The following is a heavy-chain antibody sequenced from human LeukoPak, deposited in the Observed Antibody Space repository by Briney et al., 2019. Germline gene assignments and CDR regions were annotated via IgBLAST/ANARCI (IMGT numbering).Heavy chain of an antibody. CDR3: ARESSPAYYYDSSGFPYFDY. CDR2: IYYSGST. CDR1: GGSISSSSYY. D-gene: IGHD3-22*01. Sequence: SEALSVTCTVSGGSISSSSYYWGWIRQPPGKGLEWIGSIYYSGSTYYNTSLKSRVTISVDTSKNQFSLKLSSVTAADTAVYYCARESSPAYYYDSSGFPYFDYWGQGTLVTVSS. V-gene: IGHV4-39*07. J-gene: IGHJ4*02.